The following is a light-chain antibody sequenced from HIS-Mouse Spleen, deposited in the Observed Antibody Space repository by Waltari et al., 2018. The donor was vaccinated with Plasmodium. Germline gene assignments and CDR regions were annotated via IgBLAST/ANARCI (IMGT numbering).Light chain of an antibody. CDR2: GAS. V-gene: IGKV3-20*01. Sequence: EIVLTQSPGTLSLSPGERATLSCRASQSVSSSYLAWYQKKPGQAPRLLNYGASSRATGIPDRFSGSGSGTDFTLTISRLEPEDFAVYYCQQYGSSPYTFGQGTKLEIK. J-gene: IGKJ2*01. CDR3: QQYGSSPYT. CDR1: QSVSSSY.